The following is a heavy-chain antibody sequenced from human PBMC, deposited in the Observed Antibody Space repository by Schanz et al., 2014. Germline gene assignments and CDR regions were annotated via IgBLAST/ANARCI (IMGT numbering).Heavy chain of an antibody. CDR3: ARDTTWRLDL. CDR1: GGSIRSGTYY. Sequence: QVQLQESGPGLVKPSQTLSLTCTVSGGSIRSGTYYWSWIRQPAGKALEWVGRVFPNGITNYNPSLKSRVPLSLSTSKTQFSLTLTSRTAADTAVYYCARDTTWRLDLWGRGTLVTVSS. D-gene: IGHD1-1*01. CDR2: VFPNGIT. V-gene: IGHV4-61*02. J-gene: IGHJ2*01.